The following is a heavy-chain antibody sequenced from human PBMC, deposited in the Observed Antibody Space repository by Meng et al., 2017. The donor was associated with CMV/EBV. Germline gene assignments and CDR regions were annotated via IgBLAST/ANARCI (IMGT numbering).Heavy chain of an antibody. J-gene: IGHJ4*02. V-gene: IGHV1-69*10. CDR1: GGTFSSYA. CDR2: IIPILGIA. Sequence: SSVNVSCKASGGTFSSYAISWVRQAPGQGLEWMGGIIPILGIANYAQKFQGRVTITADKSTSTAYMELSSLRSEDTAVYYCARGDGSSHLDFDYWGQGTLVTISS. D-gene: IGHD6-6*01. CDR3: ARGDGSSHLDFDY.